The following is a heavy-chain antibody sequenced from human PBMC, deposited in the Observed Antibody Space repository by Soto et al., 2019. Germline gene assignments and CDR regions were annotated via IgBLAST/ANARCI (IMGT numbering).Heavy chain of an antibody. V-gene: IGHV1-2*04. CDR2: INPNSGGT. CDR3: AISLSAVYGMDV. Sequence: ASVKVSCKASGYTFTGYYMHWVRQAPGQGLEWMGWINPNSGGTNYAQKFQGWVTMTRDTSISTAYMELSRLRSDDTAVYYCAISLSAVYGMDVWGQGTTVTVS. J-gene: IGHJ6*02. CDR1: GYTFTGYY.